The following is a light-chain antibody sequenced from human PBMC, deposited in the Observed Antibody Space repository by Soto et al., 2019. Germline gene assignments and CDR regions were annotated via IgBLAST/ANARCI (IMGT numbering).Light chain of an antibody. CDR2: NNN. Sequence: QSVLTQPPSASGTPGQRVTISCSGSSSNIGSGTVNWYQQLPGAAPKLLIYNNNQRPSGVPDRFSGSKSGTSASLAISGLQSEDEADYYCASWDVTLNGLYVFGAGTKVTV. V-gene: IGLV1-44*01. CDR3: ASWDVTLNGLYV. CDR1: SSNIGSGT. J-gene: IGLJ1*01.